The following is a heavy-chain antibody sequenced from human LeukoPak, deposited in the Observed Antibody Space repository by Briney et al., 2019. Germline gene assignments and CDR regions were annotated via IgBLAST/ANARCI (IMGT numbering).Heavy chain of an antibody. J-gene: IGHJ5*02. D-gene: IGHD3-16*02. CDR2: IIPIFGTA. CDR3: ARDNNDYVWGSYRYGFDP. CDR1: GGTFSSYA. Sequence: SVKVSCKASGGTFSSYAISWVRQAPGQGLEWMGGIIPIFGTADYAQKFQGRVTITADKSTSTAYMDLTSLKSEDTAVYYCARDNNDYVWGSYRYGFDPWSQGTLVTVSS. V-gene: IGHV1-69*06.